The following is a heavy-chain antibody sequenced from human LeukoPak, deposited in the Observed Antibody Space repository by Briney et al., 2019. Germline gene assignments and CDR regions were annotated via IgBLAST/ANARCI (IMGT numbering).Heavy chain of an antibody. CDR2: ISAYNGNT. V-gene: IGHV1-18*01. Sequence: ASVKVSCKASGGTFSSYAISWVRQAPGQGLEWMGWISAYNGNTNYAQKLQGRVTMTTDTSTSTAYMELRSLRSDDTAVYYCARGGYCSSTSCYPDNWFDPWGQGTLVTVSS. D-gene: IGHD2-2*01. CDR3: ARGGYCSSTSCYPDNWFDP. CDR1: GGTFSSYA. J-gene: IGHJ5*02.